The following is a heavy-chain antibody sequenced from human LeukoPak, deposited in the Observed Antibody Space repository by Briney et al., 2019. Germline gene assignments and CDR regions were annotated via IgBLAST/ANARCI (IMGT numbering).Heavy chain of an antibody. J-gene: IGHJ3*02. Sequence: GGSLRLSCAASGFTFSDYYMSWIRQAPGKGLEWVSGVTSNGGGTYYADSVKGRFTISRDNSKNTLFLQLNSLRAEDTAVYYCAKHLTGNYYGAFDIWGRGTMVTVSS. CDR3: AKHLTGNYYGAFDI. CDR2: VTSNGGGT. V-gene: IGHV3-23*01. CDR1: GFTFSDYY. D-gene: IGHD1-26*01.